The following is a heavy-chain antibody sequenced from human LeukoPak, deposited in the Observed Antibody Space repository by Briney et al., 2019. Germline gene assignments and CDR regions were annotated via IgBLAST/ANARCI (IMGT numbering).Heavy chain of an antibody. CDR2: IYYSGST. V-gene: IGHV4-59*01. D-gene: IGHD3-22*01. CDR3: ARASYYYDSSIDY. J-gene: IGHJ4*02. Sequence: SETLSLTCTVSGGSISSYYWSWIRQPPGKGLEWIGYIYYSGSTNYNPSLKSRVTISVDTSKNQFSLKLSSVTAADTAVYYCARASYYYDSSIDYWGQGTLVTVSS. CDR1: GGSISSYY.